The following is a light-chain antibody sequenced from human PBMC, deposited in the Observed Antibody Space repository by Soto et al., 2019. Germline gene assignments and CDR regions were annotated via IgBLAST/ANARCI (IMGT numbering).Light chain of an antibody. CDR1: QSINNW. J-gene: IGKJ4*01. Sequence: DVQMTQSPSSLSASVGDRVTITCRASQSINNWLAWYQQKPGKAPKFLIYDASTLETGVPSRFSGSASGKEFTLTISGLEPDDVASYYCQQYETYPLTGGGGTRVELK. CDR3: QQYETYPLT. V-gene: IGKV1-5*01. CDR2: DAS.